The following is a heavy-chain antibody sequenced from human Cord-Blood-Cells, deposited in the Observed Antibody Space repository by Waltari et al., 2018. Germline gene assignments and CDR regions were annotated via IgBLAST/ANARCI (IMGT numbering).Heavy chain of an antibody. J-gene: IGHJ4*02. V-gene: IGHV4-39*01. Sequence: QLQLQESGPGLVKPSETLSLTCTVSGGSISSVSYYWGWIGKPPGKGLEWIGSIYYSGSTYYNPSLKSRVTISVDTSKNQFSLKLSSVTAADTAVYYCARHVRTYRGFGELYYFDYWGQGTLVTVSS. CDR1: GGSISSVSYY. CDR3: ARHVRTYRGFGELYYFDY. D-gene: IGHD3-10*01. CDR2: IYYSGST.